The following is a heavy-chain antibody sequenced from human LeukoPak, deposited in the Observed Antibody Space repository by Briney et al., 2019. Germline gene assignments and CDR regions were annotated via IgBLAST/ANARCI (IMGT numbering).Heavy chain of an antibody. CDR1: GYTFTSYD. Sequence: ASVKVSCKASGYTFTSYDINWVRQATGQGLEWMGWMNPNSGNTGYAQKFQGRVTMTRNTSISTAYMELSSLRSEDTAVYYCARGSSILQWFGELSGEFDYWGQGTLVTVSS. J-gene: IGHJ4*02. D-gene: IGHD3-10*01. CDR2: MNPNSGNT. CDR3: ARGSSILQWFGELSGEFDY. V-gene: IGHV1-8*01.